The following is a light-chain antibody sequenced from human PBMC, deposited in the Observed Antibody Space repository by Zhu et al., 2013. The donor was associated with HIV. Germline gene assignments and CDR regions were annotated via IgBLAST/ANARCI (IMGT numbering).Light chain of an antibody. CDR1: SNDVGGYNY. CDR3: CSYTARSTAV. Sequence: QSALTQPASVSGSPGQSITISCTGTSNDVGGYNYVSWYQQHPGKAPKLMIYEVSNRPSGVSNRFSGSKSGNMASLTISGLQAEDEADYYCCSYTARSTAVFGGGTKLTVV. J-gene: IGLJ2*01. CDR2: EVS. V-gene: IGLV2-14*01.